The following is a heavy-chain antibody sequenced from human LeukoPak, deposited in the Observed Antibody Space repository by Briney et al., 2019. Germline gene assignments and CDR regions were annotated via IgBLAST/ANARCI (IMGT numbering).Heavy chain of an antibody. V-gene: IGHV4-61*02. CDR1: GGSISSGSYY. Sequence: SETLSLTCTVSGGSISSGSYYWSWIRQPAGKGLEWIGRIYTSGSTNYNPSLKSRVTISVDTSKNQFSLKLSSVTAADTAVYYCARDRWMVPLPDYWGQGTLVTVSS. D-gene: IGHD3-10*01. CDR3: ARDRWMVPLPDY. CDR2: IYTSGST. J-gene: IGHJ4*02.